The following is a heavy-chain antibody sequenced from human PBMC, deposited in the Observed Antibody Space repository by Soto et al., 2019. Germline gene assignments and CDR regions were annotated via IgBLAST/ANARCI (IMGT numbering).Heavy chain of an antibody. CDR3: ATATPYYYYAMDV. V-gene: IGHV3-53*01. CDR1: GFTVSSNY. Sequence: VGSLRLSCAASGFTVSSNYINWVRQAPGKGLEWVSVIYDGGSTSYADAVKGRFTISRDNSKNTLYLQMNSLKAEDTAVYYCATATPYYYYAMDVWGQGTTVTVSS. J-gene: IGHJ6*02. CDR2: IYDGGST.